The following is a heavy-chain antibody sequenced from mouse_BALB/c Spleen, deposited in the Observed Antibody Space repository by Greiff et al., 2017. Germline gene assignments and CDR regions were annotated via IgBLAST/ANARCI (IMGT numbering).Heavy chain of an antibody. CDR1: GYSFTDYI. CDR3: ARSYDGYSNY. CDR2: INPYYGST. V-gene: IGHV1-39*01. Sequence: VQLQQTGPELVKPGASVKISCKASGYSFTDYIMLWVKQSHGKSLEWIGNINPYYGSTSYNLKFKGKATLTVDKSSSTAYMQLNSLTSEDSAVYYCARSYDGYSNYWGQGTTLTVSS. J-gene: IGHJ2*01. D-gene: IGHD2-3*01.